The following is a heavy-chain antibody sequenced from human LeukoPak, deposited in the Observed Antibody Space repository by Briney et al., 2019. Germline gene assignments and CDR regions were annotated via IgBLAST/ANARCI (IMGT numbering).Heavy chain of an antibody. V-gene: IGHV4-59*01. CDR2: IYYSGST. CDR3: ARDIDASGSYYPDAFDI. Sequence: PGGSLRLSCAASGFTFSSYWMSWVRQAPGKGLEWIGYIYYSGSTNYNPSLKSRVTISVDTSKNQFSLKLSSVTAADTAVYYCARDIDASGSYYPDAFDIWGQGTMATVSS. D-gene: IGHD3-10*01. CDR1: GFTFSSYW. J-gene: IGHJ3*02.